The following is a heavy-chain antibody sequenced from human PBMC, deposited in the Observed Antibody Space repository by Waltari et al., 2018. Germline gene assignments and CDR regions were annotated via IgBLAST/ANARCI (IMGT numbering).Heavy chain of an antibody. Sequence: QLRLQESGPGLVKPSDTLSLTCPVSGGSISSTNYYWGWIRQPPGKGLEWIGRIYYSGNTYYNPSLKSRVTMSADTSKNQFSLKLSSVTAADTAVYYCARHQDWVVVSATWFDPWGQGTLVTVSS. CDR3: ARHQDWVVVSATWFDP. CDR2: IYYSGNT. CDR1: GGSISSTNYY. J-gene: IGHJ5*02. V-gene: IGHV4-39*01. D-gene: IGHD2-21*02.